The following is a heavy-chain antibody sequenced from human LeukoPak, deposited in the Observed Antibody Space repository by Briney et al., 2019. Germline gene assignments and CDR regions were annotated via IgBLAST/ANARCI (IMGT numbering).Heavy chain of an antibody. CDR1: GGSISSGGYY. J-gene: IGHJ4*02. Sequence: SETLSLTCTVSGGSISSGGYYWSWIRQPPGKGLEWIGYIYHSGSTYYNPSLKSRVTISVDRSKNQFSLKLSSVTAADTAVYYCARVVAAVGFDYWGQGTLVTVSS. CDR3: ARVVAAVGFDY. CDR2: IYHSGST. V-gene: IGHV4-30-2*01. D-gene: IGHD6-13*01.